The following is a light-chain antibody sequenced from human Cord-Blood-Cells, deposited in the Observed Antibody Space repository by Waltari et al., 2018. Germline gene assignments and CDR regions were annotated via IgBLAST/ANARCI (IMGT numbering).Light chain of an antibody. CDR3: SSYTSSSTL. V-gene: IGLV2-14*01. CDR2: DAS. CDR1: SSDVGGYNY. J-gene: IGLJ1*01. Sequence: QSALTQPASVSGSPGQSITISCTGTSSDVGGYNYVSWYQQPPGKAPKLMIYDASNRPSGVSNRFSGSKSGNTASLTISGLQAEDEADYYCSSYTSSSTLFGTGTKVTVL.